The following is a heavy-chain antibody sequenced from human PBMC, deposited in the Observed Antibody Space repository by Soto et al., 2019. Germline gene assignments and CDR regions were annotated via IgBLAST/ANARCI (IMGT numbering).Heavy chain of an antibody. V-gene: IGHV4-34*01. D-gene: IGHD2-2*02. J-gene: IGHJ5*02. CDR3: ARGYCSSTSCYIWDNWFDP. Sequence: PSETLSLTCAVYGGSFSGYYWTWIRQPPGTGLEWIGEINHSGSTNYNPSLKSRVTISVDTSKNQFSLKLSSVTAADTAVYYCARGYCSSTSCYIWDNWFDPWGQGTLVTSPQ. CDR2: INHSGST. CDR1: GGSFSGYY.